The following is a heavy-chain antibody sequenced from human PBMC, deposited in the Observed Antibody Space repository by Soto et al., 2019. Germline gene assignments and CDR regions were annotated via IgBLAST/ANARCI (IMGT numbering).Heavy chain of an antibody. CDR2: IYYSGST. CDR3: ARGGYYGSGSINYYYMDV. Sequence: SETLSLTCTVSGGSISSYYWSWIRQPPGKGLEWIGYIYYSGSTNYNPSLKSRVTISVDTSKNQFSLKLSSVTAADTAVYYCARGGYYGSGSINYYYMDVWGKGTTVTVSS. J-gene: IGHJ6*03. V-gene: IGHV4-59*01. D-gene: IGHD3-10*01. CDR1: GGSISSYY.